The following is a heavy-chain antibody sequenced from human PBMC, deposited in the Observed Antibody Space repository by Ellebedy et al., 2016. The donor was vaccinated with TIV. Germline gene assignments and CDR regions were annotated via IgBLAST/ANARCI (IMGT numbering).Heavy chain of an antibody. J-gene: IGHJ5*02. CDR2: ISYDGSNK. V-gene: IGHV3-30*03. CDR1: GFTFSSYG. CDR3: ARDQGSGWFDP. Sequence: GESLKISCAASGFTFSSYGMHWVRQAPGKGLEWVAVISYDGSNKYYADSVKGRFTISRDNAKNSLYLQINSLRAEDTAVYYCARDQGSGWFDPWGQGTLVTVSS. D-gene: IGHD3-10*01.